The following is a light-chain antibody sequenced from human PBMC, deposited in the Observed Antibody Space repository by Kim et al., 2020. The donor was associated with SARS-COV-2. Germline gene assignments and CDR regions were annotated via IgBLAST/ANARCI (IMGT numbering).Light chain of an antibody. Sequence: GQRVTISGTGSRSNIGAGYDVHWYQQLPGTAPKLLIYGNSNRPSGVPDRFSGSKSGTSASLAITGLQAEDEADYYCQSYDSSLSVVFGGGTQLTVL. J-gene: IGLJ2*01. CDR1: RSNIGAGYD. CDR3: QSYDSSLSVV. CDR2: GNS. V-gene: IGLV1-40*01.